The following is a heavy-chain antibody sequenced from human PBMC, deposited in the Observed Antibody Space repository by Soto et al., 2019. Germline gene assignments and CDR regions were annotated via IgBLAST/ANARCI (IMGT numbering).Heavy chain of an antibody. CDR1: GYSISNGDY. D-gene: IGHD3-9*01. V-gene: IGHV4-38-2*01. CDR3: ARNISTHFDS. Sequence: ETLSLTCAVSGYSISNGDYWGWIRQAPGKGLEWIGSVYYSGSTHYEPSLRGRVAISVDTLKNQFSLRLTSVTAADTAMYFCARNISTHFDSWGQGIPVTVSS. CDR2: VYYSGST. J-gene: IGHJ4*02.